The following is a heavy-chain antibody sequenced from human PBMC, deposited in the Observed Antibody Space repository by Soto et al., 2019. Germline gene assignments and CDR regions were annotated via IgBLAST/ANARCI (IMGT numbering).Heavy chain of an antibody. Sequence: QVQLQESGPGLVKPSETLSLTCNVSGGSLTDHYWTWIRQPPGKGLEWIGCVFSRGGTYYEPSLKSRVTISLDTPKNQFSLRLTSMTTADTAVYYCARMRPTGWHDYYFFGMDLWGQGTTVTVSS. J-gene: IGHJ6*02. D-gene: IGHD6-19*01. CDR3: ARMRPTGWHDYYFFGMDL. V-gene: IGHV4-59*11. CDR1: GGSLTDHY. CDR2: VFSRGGT.